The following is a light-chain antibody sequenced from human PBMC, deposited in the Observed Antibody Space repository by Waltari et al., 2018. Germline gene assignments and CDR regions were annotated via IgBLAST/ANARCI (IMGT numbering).Light chain of an antibody. J-gene: IGLJ2*01. CDR1: NLNIFY. CDR3: NSRDTIGNHVL. Sequence: SSSVTQDPAMSVSLGQTVTITCRGLNLNIFYATWYQQKPGQAPLLVLYAENKRPPGIPDRFSGSSSGSSASLTITGAQAEDEAAYYCNSRDTIGNHVLFGGGTKLTVL. CDR2: AEN. V-gene: IGLV3-19*01.